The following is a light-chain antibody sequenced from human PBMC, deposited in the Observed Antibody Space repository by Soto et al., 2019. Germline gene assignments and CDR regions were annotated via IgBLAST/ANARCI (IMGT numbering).Light chain of an antibody. CDR1: NIGSKN. V-gene: IGLV3-9*01. CDR2: RDI. CDR3: QVWDSRAWV. J-gene: IGLJ3*02. Sequence: SYELTQPLSVSVALGQTARITCGGNNIGSKNVHWYQQKPGQAPMLVIYRDINRPSGIPERFSGSNPGNTATLTISRAQAGYEADYYCQVWDSRAWVFGGGTKLTVL.